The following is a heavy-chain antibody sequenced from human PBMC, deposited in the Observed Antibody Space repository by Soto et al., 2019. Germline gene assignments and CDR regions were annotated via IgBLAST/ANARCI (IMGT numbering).Heavy chain of an antibody. J-gene: IGHJ6*02. CDR3: AKAWRWNQLNYGLNV. D-gene: IGHD1-1*01. V-gene: IGHV3-30*18. Sequence: QEQVVESGGGVVQPGRSLRLSCVASGFSFRNYGMHWVRQAPGKGLEWVAAISHDGSKIYYVDSVKGRFTISRDNPKNTVYLPMNSLRAEDTAVYYCAKAWRWNQLNYGLNVWGQGTTVSVPS. CDR2: ISHDGSKI. CDR1: GFSFRNYG.